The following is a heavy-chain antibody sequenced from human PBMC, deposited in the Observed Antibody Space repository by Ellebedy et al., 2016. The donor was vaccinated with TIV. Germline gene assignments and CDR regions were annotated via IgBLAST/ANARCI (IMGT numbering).Heavy chain of an antibody. CDR1: GSSISSSSYY. CDR2: IYFSGST. CDR3: ARHASYYDSSGYSGYYFDY. Sequence: MPSETLSLTCTVSGSSISSSSYYRGWIRQPPGKGLEWIGSIYFSGSTYYNPSLKSRVTTSVDTSKNQFSLKLSSVTAADTAVYYCARHASYYDSSGYSGYYFDYWGQGTLVTVSS. J-gene: IGHJ4*02. V-gene: IGHV4-39*01. D-gene: IGHD3-22*01.